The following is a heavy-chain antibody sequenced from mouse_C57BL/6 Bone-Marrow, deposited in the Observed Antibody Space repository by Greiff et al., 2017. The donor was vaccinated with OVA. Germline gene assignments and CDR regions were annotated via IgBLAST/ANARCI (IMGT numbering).Heavy chain of an antibody. CDR1: GYTFTGYW. Sequence: QVQLQQPGAELVKPGASVKLSCKASGYTFTGYWMQWVKQRPGQGLEWIGEIDPSDSYTNYNQKFKGKATLTVDTSSSTAYMQLNSLTSEDSAVYYCASAVFAYWGQGTLVTVSA. J-gene: IGHJ3*01. CDR2: IDPSDSYT. CDR3: ASAVFAY. V-gene: IGHV1-50*01.